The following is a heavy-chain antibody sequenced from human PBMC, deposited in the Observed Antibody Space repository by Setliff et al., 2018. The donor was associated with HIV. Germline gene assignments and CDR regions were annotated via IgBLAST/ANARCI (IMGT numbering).Heavy chain of an antibody. CDR3: ARMRGGHNIREGAFDI. J-gene: IGHJ3*02. D-gene: IGHD1-20*01. CDR1: GYSFSSYG. V-gene: IGHV1-18*01. CDR2: MSTDNGNT. Sequence: EASVKVSCKASGYSFSSYGIGWVRLAPGQGLEWMGWMSTDNGNTNYAQKVQGRVTMTTDAGTRTAYMELRSLRSDDTAMYYCARMRGGHNIREGAFDIWGQGTMVTVSS.